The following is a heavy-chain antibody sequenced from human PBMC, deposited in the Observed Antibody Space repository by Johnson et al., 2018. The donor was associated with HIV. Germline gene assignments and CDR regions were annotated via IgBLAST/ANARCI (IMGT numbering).Heavy chain of an antibody. J-gene: IGHJ3*02. D-gene: IGHD1-26*01. CDR3: ARLGVGATWHAFDI. CDR2: ILYDGSNK. CDR1: GFVFSSLA. V-gene: IGHV3-30*04. Sequence: QMQLVESGGGVVQPGRSLRVSCAASGFVFSSLAIHWVRQAPGKGLEWVAVILYDGSNKYYADSVKGRFTISRDNSKNTLYLQMNSLRAEDTAVYYCARLGVGATWHAFDIWGQGTMVTVSS.